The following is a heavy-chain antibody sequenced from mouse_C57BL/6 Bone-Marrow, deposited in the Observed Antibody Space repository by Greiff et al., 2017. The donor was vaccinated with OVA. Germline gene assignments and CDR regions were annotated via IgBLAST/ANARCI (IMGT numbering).Heavy chain of an antibody. Sequence: QVQLKQPGAELVMPGASVKLSCKASGYTFTSYWMHWVKQRPGQGLEWIGEIDPSDSYTNYNQKFKGKSTLTVDKSSSTAYMQLSSLTSEDSAVYYCARSRGSPFAYWGQGTLVTVSA. CDR2: IDPSDSYT. V-gene: IGHV1-69*01. D-gene: IGHD1-3*01. J-gene: IGHJ3*01. CDR3: ARSRGSPFAY. CDR1: GYTFTSYW.